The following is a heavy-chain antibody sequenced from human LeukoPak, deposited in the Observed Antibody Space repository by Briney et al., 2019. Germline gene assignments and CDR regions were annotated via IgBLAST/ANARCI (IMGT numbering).Heavy chain of an antibody. J-gene: IGHJ4*02. Sequence: GGSLRLSCAASGFTFSSYSMTWVRQAPGKGLEWVSSISSSSSYIYYADSVKGRLTISRDNAKNSLYLQMNSLRAEDTAVYYCVRGGGYSSSYFDYWGQGTLVTVSS. CDR3: VRGGGYSSSYFDY. CDR1: GFTFSSYS. V-gene: IGHV3-21*01. D-gene: IGHD6-13*01. CDR2: ISSSSSYI.